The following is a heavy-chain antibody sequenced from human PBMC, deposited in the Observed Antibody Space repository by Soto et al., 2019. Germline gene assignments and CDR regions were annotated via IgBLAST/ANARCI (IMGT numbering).Heavy chain of an antibody. Sequence: QVQLVQSGAEVKKPGSSVRVSCKASGGTLSNYGISWVRQAPGHGLEWMGGIIPVFGTANYAQKFQGRVRITADEAKSTVYMDVTSLRSEDTAVYYCSRGEATKIVVTTYYAMDVWGQGTTVSVSS. V-gene: IGHV1-69*12. CDR3: SRGEATKIVVTTYYAMDV. D-gene: IGHD4-17*01. CDR2: IIPVFGTA. CDR1: GGTLSNYG. J-gene: IGHJ6*02.